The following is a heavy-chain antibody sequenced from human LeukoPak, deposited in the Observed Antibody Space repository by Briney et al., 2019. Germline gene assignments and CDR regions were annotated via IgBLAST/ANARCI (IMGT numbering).Heavy chain of an antibody. CDR3: ATGGWELPLGMDV. D-gene: IGHD1-26*01. V-gene: IGHV1-24*01. CDR1: GYTLTELS. CDR2: FDPEDGET. J-gene: IGHJ6*02. Sequence: ASVNVSCKVSGYTLTELSMHWVRQAPGKGLEWMGGFDPEDGETIYAQKFQGRVTMTEDTSTDTAFMELSSLRSEDTAVYYCATGGWELPLGMDVWGQGTTVTVSS.